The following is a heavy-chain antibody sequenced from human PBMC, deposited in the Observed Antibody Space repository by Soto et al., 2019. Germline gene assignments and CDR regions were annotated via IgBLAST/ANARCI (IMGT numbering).Heavy chain of an antibody. D-gene: IGHD6-19*01. J-gene: IGHJ1*01. CDR3: ATGSSGWYDGYFQH. CDR1: GYTLTELS. CDR2: FDPEDGET. V-gene: IGHV1-24*01. Sequence: GASVKVSFKVSGYTLTELSMHWVRQAPGKGLEWMGGFDPEDGETIYAQKFQGRVTMTEDTSTDTAYMELSSLRSEDTAVYYCATGSSGWYDGYFQHWGQGTLVTVSS.